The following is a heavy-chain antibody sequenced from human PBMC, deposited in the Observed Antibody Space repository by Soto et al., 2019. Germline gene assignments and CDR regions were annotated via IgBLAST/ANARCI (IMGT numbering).Heavy chain of an antibody. V-gene: IGHV1-69*13. D-gene: IGHD2-2*02. Sequence: SVKVSCKASGGTFSSYAISWVRQAPGQGLEWMGGIIPIFGTANYAQKFQGRVTITADESTSTAYMELSSLRSEDTAVYYCARTSHQNCSSTSCYKGYYYYGMDVWGQGTTVTVS. CDR1: GGTFSSYA. CDR3: ARTSHQNCSSTSCYKGYYYYGMDV. J-gene: IGHJ6*02. CDR2: IIPIFGTA.